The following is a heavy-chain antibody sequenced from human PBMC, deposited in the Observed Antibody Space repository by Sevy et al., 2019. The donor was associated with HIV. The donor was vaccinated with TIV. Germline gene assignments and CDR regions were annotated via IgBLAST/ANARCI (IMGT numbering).Heavy chain of an antibody. V-gene: IGHV1-24*01. J-gene: IGHJ4*02. CDR2: FDPEDGET. Sequence: ASVKVSCKVYGHTLNRLGMHWVRQAPGKALEWMGSFDPEDGETFQAQKFQGRVTMTDDTSTDTAYMELSSLRSEDTAVYYCAATKDYYENSGSPFDYWGQGTLVTVSS. CDR3: AATKDYYENSGSPFDY. D-gene: IGHD3-22*01. CDR1: GHTLNRLG.